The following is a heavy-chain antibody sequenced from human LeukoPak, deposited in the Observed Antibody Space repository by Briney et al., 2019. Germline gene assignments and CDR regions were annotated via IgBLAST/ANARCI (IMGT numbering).Heavy chain of an antibody. Sequence: SETLSLTCTVSGGSISSYYWSWIRQPPGKGLEWIGSIYYSGSTYYNPSLKSRVTISVDTSKNQFSLKLSSVTAADTAVYYCARQPLYDSSGYWRYWGQGTLVTVSS. CDR3: ARQPLYDSSGYWRY. V-gene: IGHV4-59*05. CDR1: GGSISSYY. D-gene: IGHD3-22*01. CDR2: IYYSGST. J-gene: IGHJ4*02.